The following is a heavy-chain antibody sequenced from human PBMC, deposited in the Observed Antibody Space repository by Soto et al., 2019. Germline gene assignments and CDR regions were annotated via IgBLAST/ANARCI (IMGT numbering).Heavy chain of an antibody. CDR2: IYYNGNA. D-gene: IGHD6-19*01. Sequence: PSETLSLTCTVSGGSMNNIYWSWIRQSPEKGLEWVGYIYYNGNANYNPSLKSRVTMSVDTSKNQFSLKLTSVTSADTAVYFCARGGWSVDLGGRGILVTVSS. V-gene: IGHV4-59*01. CDR1: GGSMNNIY. J-gene: IGHJ4*02. CDR3: ARGGWSVDL.